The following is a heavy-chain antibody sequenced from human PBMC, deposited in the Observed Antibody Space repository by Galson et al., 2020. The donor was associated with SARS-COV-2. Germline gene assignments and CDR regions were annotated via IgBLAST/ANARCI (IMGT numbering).Heavy chain of an antibody. CDR1: GFTFTNAW. CDR2: IKSIPDGGTT. J-gene: IGHJ4*02. CDR3: TKAESPDS. Sequence: GESLKISCAASGFTFTNAWMSWVRQAPGKGLEWVGRIKSIPDGGTTDYAAPVKGRFTISRDDSKATLYLQMNSLKTDDTAVYYCTKAESPDSWGQGILVTVSS. V-gene: IGHV3-15*01.